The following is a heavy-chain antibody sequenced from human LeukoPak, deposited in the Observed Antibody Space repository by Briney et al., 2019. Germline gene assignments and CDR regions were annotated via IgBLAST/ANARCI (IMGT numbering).Heavy chain of an antibody. V-gene: IGHV3-30-3*02. CDR1: GFTFRSYA. J-gene: IGHJ4*02. Sequence: GGSLRLSCAASGFTFRSYAIHWVRQAPGKGLEWVAFISWDGTIKYYADSVKGRFSISRDNSKNTLYLQMNSLRAEDTAVYYCAKSKTPYCSSANCLMFDYWGQGALVTVSS. CDR3: AKSKTPYCSSANCLMFDY. D-gene: IGHD2-2*01. CDR2: ISWDGTIK.